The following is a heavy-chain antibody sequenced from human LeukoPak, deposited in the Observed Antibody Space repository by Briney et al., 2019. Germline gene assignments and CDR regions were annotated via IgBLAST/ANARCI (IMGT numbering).Heavy chain of an antibody. Sequence: PGGSLRLSCAATGFTFSSYGMHWVRQALGKGLEWVAFIRYDGSNNNYADSVKGRFTISRDNSENTLYLQMNSLRAEDTAVYYCAKDRGYSYGPLDYWGQGTLVTVSS. CDR3: AKDRGYSYGPLDY. J-gene: IGHJ4*02. CDR2: IRYDGSNN. D-gene: IGHD5-18*01. CDR1: GFTFSSYG. V-gene: IGHV3-30*02.